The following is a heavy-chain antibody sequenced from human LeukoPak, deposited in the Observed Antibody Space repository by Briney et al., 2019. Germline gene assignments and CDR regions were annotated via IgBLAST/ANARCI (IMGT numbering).Heavy chain of an antibody. D-gene: IGHD2-2*01. CDR2: ISGSGGST. CDR3: AKLGYCSSTNCYYYYYYGMDV. Sequence: GGSLRLSCAASGFTFSSYAMSWVRQAPGKGLEWVSAISGSGGSTYYADSVKGRFTISRDNSKNTLYLQMNSLRAEDTAVYYCAKLGYCSSTNCYYYYYYGMDVWGQGTTVTVSS. CDR1: GFTFSSYA. J-gene: IGHJ6*02. V-gene: IGHV3-23*01.